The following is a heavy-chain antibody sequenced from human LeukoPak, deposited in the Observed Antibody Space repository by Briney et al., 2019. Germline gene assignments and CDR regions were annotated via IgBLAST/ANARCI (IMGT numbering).Heavy chain of an antibody. Sequence: GGSLRPSCAASGFSVSSTYMSWVRQAPGKGLEWVSLIYTSGSTFYADSVMGRFTISRDNSKNTLFLQMNSLRAEDSAVYYCTRDRAGTQSWVEFDLWGQGTLVTVSS. D-gene: IGHD3-10*01. J-gene: IGHJ5*02. V-gene: IGHV3-66*03. CDR2: IYTSGST. CDR3: TRDRAGTQSWVEFDL. CDR1: GFSVSSTY.